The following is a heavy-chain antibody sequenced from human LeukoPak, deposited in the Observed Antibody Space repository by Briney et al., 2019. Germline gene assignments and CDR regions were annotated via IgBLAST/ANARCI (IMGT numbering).Heavy chain of an antibody. V-gene: IGHV4-39*07. CDR3: AVGCGDCRLG. J-gene: IGHJ4*02. Sequence: SETLSLTCTVSGGSISSSSYYWGWIRQPPGKGLEWIGSIYYSGSTYYNPSLKSRVTISVDTSKNQFSLKLSSVTAADTAVYYCAVGCGDCRLGWGQGTLVTVSS. D-gene: IGHD2-21*02. CDR2: IYYSGST. CDR1: GGSISSSSYY.